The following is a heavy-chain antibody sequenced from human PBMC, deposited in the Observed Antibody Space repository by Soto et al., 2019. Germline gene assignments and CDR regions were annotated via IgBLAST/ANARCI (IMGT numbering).Heavy chain of an antibody. CDR1: GFTFSNFA. J-gene: IGHJ4*02. V-gene: IGHV3-23*01. CDR3: AKRKLPHSPGEGLYY. D-gene: IGHD2-21*01. Sequence: EVQLLESGGGLAQPGGSLRLSCVGSGFTFSNFAIMWVRQAPGKGLQWVSGIGSSGADTYYTDSVKGRFTVSRDHSKNPVYFQMTSLRDEDTGKYYCAKRKLPHSPGEGLYYWGQGTLVTVSS. CDR2: IGSSGADT.